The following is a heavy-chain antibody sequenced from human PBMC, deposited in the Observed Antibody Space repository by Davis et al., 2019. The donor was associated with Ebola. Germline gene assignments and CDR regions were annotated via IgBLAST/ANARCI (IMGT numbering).Heavy chain of an antibody. V-gene: IGHV3-33*08. Sequence: GGSLRLSCAASGFTFSSYGMHWVRQAPGKGLEWVAVIWYDGSNKYYADSVKGRFTISRDNSKNTLYLQMNSLRAEDTAVYYCARVSVLRYFDWLLEPPDYWGQGTLVTVSS. J-gene: IGHJ4*02. CDR3: ARVSVLRYFDWLLEPPDY. CDR2: IWYDGSNK. D-gene: IGHD3-9*01. CDR1: GFTFSSYG.